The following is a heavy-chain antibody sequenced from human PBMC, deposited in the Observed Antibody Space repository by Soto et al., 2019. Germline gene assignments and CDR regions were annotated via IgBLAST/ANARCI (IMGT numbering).Heavy chain of an antibody. CDR3: ARGFRNGFTV. CDR2: ISGPSIYI. CDR1: GFTFSGYS. V-gene: IGHV3-21*01. D-gene: IGHD2-8*01. Sequence: EVQLVESGGGLVKPGGSLRLSCVAAGFTFSGYSINWVRQAPGKGLEWVSYISGPSIYIYYADSVKVRLTISRDNAKSAVYLQMNSLRAEDTAVYYCARGFRNGFTVWAQGTTVSVSS. J-gene: IGHJ6*02.